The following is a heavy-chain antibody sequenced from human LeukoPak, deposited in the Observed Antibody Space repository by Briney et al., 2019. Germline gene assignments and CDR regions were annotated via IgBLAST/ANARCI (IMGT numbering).Heavy chain of an antibody. CDR1: GDSVSSNSAA. CDR3: ARDEIEYSSSNGHFDY. Sequence: SQTLSLTCAISGDSVSSNSAAWNWIRQSPSRGLEWLGRTYYRSKWYNDYAVSVKSRITINPDTSKNQFSLQLNSVTPEDTAVYYCARDEIEYSSSNGHFDYWGQGTLVTVSS. V-gene: IGHV6-1*01. CDR2: TYYRSKWYN. D-gene: IGHD6-6*01. J-gene: IGHJ4*02.